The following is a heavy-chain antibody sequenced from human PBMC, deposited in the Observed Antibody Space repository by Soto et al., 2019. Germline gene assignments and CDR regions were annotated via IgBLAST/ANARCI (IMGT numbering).Heavy chain of an antibody. J-gene: IGHJ4*02. D-gene: IGHD1-7*01. CDR1: GGSFSGYY. CDR3: ASRFRSASTGTTVNIDY. CDR2: INHSGST. Sequence: SETLSLTCAVYGGSFSGYYWSWIRQPPGKGLEWIGEINHSGSTNYNPSLKSRVTISVDTSKNQFSLKLSSVTAADTAVYYCASRFRSASTGTTVNIDYWGQGTLVTVSS. V-gene: IGHV4-34*01.